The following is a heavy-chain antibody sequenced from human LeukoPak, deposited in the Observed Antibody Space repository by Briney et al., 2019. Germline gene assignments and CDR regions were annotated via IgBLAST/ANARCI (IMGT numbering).Heavy chain of an antibody. CDR1: GFTFSSYS. J-gene: IGHJ4*02. Sequence: GGSLRLSCAASGFTFSSYSMNWVRQAPGKGLEWVSSISSRSSYIYYADSVKGRFTISRDNAKNSLYLQMNSLRAEDTAVYYCYYYYDSSGANPRDYWGQGTLVTVSS. CDR3: YYYYDSSGANPRDY. D-gene: IGHD3-22*01. V-gene: IGHV3-21*04. CDR2: ISSRSSYI.